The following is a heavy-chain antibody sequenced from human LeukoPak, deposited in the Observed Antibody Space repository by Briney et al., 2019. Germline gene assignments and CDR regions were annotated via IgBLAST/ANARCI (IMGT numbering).Heavy chain of an antibody. D-gene: IGHD4-17*01. CDR1: GFTFTSSA. V-gene: IGHV1-58*01. J-gene: IGHJ3*02. Sequence: EASVKVSCKASGFTFTSSAVQWVRQARGQRLEWIGWIVVGSSNTNYAQKFQERVTITRDMSTSTAYMELSSLRSEDTAVYYCAAATTVTTVDAFDIWGQGTMVTVSS. CDR3: AAATTVTTVDAFDI. CDR2: IVVGSSNT.